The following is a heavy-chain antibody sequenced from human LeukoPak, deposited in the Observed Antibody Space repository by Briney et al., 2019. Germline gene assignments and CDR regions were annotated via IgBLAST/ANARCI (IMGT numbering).Heavy chain of an antibody. V-gene: IGHV3-30-3*01. CDR1: GFTFSTYA. J-gene: IGHJ6*03. D-gene: IGHD6-13*01. CDR2: ISDSGDRK. Sequence: GGSLRLSCATSGFTFSTYAMHWVRQAPGKGLEWVAVISDSGDRKHHADSVKGRFTISRDNAKNSLYLQMNSLRAEDTAVYYCARDPLLDSSWHYYYYYYMDVWGKGTTVTVSS. CDR3: ARDPLLDSSWHYYYYYYMDV.